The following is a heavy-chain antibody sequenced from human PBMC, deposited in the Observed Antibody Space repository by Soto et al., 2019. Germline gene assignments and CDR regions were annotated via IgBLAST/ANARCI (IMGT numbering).Heavy chain of an antibody. CDR2: INHSGNT. CDR3: ASHNYDGSGYYYYYYGMDV. J-gene: IGHJ6*02. V-gene: IGHV4-34*01. CDR1: GGSFSGYY. Sequence: PSETLSLTCAVYGGSFSGYYWCWIRQPPGKGPERIGEINHSGNTNYNPSLKSRVTISVDTSKNQFSLKLSSVTAADTAVYYCASHNYDGSGYYYYYYGMDVWGQGTTVTVS. D-gene: IGHD3-22*01.